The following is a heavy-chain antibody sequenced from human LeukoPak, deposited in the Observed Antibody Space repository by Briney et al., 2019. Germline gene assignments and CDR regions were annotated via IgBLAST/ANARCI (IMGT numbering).Heavy chain of an antibody. J-gene: IGHJ5*02. CDR2: IKQDGSEK. V-gene: IGHV3-7*01. Sequence: GGSLRLSCAASGFTFSSYWMSWVRQAPGKGLEWVANIKQDGSEKYYVDSVKGRFTISRDNAKNSLYLQMNSLRAEDTAVYYCAREGLGYCSGGSCPNWFDPWGQGTLVTVSS. CDR3: AREGLGYCSGGSCPNWFDP. CDR1: GFTFSSYW. D-gene: IGHD2-15*01.